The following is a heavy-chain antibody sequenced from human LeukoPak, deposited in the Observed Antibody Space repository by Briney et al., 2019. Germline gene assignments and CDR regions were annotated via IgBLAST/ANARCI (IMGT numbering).Heavy chain of an antibody. CDR1: GFTFSSYA. CDR2: ITTNGDKT. D-gene: IGHD1-26*01. CDR3: ARGGATTLFDY. Sequence: GGSLRLSCAASGFTFSSYAMHWVRQAPGKGLEYVSAITTNGDKTYYGNSVKGRFTISRDNSKNTLYLQMGSLRIEDMAVYYCARGGATTLFDYGGQGTLVTVSS. J-gene: IGHJ4*02. V-gene: IGHV3-64*01.